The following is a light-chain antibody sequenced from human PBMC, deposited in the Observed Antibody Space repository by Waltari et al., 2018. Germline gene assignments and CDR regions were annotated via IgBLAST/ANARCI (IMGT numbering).Light chain of an antibody. CDR1: QSVLYSSNNKNY. CDR3: QQYYSPPLT. J-gene: IGKJ4*01. CDR2: WAS. V-gene: IGKV4-1*01. Sequence: DIVMTQSPDSLAVSLGERATINCKSSQSVLYSSNNKNYLAWYQQKPGQPPKLLIYWASTRQSGVPDRFSGSGSGTDFSLTISSLQAEDVAVYYCQQYYSPPLTFGGGTKVGIK.